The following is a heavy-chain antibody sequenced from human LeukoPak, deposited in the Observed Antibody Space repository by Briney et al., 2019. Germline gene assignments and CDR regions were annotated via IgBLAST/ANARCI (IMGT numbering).Heavy chain of an antibody. CDR1: GYTFTGYY. CDR3: ARDPVGELLWFGELSAPDY. V-gene: IGHV1-2*02. Sequence: ASVKVSCKASGYTFTGYYMHWVRQAPGQGLEWMGWINPNSGGTNYAQKFQGRVTMTRDTSISTAYMELSRLRSDDTAVYYCARDPVGELLWFGELSAPDYWGQGTLVTVSS. J-gene: IGHJ4*02. D-gene: IGHD3-10*01. CDR2: INPNSGGT.